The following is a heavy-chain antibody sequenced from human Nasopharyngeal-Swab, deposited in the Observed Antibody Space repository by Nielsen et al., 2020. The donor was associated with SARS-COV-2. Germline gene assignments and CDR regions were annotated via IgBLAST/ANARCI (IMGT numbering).Heavy chain of an antibody. V-gene: IGHV1-69*06. CDR3: ASTPYSSGWYGPRSANYGMDV. CDR2: IIPIFGTA. D-gene: IGHD6-19*01. J-gene: IGHJ6*02. Sequence: WVRQAPGQGLEWTGGIIPIFGTANYAQKFQGRVTITADKSTSTAYMELSSLRSEDTAVYYCASTPYSSGWYGPRSANYGMDVWGQGTTVTVSS.